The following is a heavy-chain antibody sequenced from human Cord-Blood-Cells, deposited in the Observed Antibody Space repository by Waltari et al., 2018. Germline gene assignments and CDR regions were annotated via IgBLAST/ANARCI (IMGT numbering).Heavy chain of an antibody. CDR3: ARGIQSYGSGSYYNY. CDR2: INHSGST. Sequence: QVQLQQWGAGLLKPSETLSLTCAVYGGSFRGYYWSWISQPPGKGLEWIGEINHSGSTNYNPSLKSRVTISVDTSKNQFSLKLSSVTAADTAVYYCARGIQSYGSGSYYNYWGQGTLVTVSS. D-gene: IGHD3-10*01. J-gene: IGHJ4*02. CDR1: GGSFRGYY. V-gene: IGHV4-34*01.